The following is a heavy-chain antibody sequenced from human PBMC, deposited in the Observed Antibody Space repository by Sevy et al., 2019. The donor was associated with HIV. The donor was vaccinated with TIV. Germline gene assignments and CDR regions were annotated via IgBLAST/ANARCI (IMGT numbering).Heavy chain of an antibody. J-gene: IGHJ4*01. CDR3: ARDRDDGYCTNGVCFNFDN. CDR1: GFTFDDYA. D-gene: IGHD2-8*01. CDR2: ISWNSASI. V-gene: IGHV3-9*01. Sequence: GGSLRLSCAASGFTFDDYAMHWVRQAPGKGLEWVSGISWNSASIEYADSVKGRFTISRDNAKNSLYLQMKSLRVEDTALYYCARDRDDGYCTNGVCFNFDNWGQGTLVTVSS.